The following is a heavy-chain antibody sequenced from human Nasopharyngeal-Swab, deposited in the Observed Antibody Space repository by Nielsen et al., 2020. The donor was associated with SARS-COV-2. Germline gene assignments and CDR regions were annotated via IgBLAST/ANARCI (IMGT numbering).Heavy chain of an antibody. D-gene: IGHD5-24*01. CDR2: IYYSGST. V-gene: IGHV4-59*01. CDR1: GGSISSYY. Sequence: SETLSLTCTVSGGSISSYYWSWIRQPPGKGLGWIGYIYYSGSTNCNPSLKSRVTISVDTSKNQFSLKLSSVTAADTAVYYCARGAWGRDGYNLFDHWGQGTLVNVSS. J-gene: IGHJ4*02. CDR3: ARGAWGRDGYNLFDH.